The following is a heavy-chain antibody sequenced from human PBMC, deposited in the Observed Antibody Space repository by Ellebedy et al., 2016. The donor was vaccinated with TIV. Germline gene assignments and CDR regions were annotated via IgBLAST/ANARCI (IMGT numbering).Heavy chain of an antibody. D-gene: IGHD1-26*01. CDR3: ARKCVVGATSNWFDP. CDR2: INHSGST. CDR1: GGSISSYY. Sequence: SETLSLTCTVSGGSISSYYWSWIRQPPGKGLEWIGEINHSGSTNYNPSLKSRVTISVDTSKNQFSLKLSSVTAADTAVYYCARKCVVGATSNWFDPWGQGTLVTVSS. J-gene: IGHJ5*02. V-gene: IGHV4-34*01.